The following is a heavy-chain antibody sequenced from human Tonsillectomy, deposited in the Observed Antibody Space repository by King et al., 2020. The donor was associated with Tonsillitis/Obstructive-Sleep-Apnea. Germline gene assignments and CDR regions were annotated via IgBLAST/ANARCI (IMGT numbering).Heavy chain of an antibody. Sequence: QLVQSGAEVKKPGASLKVSCKASGYTFTSYFMHWVRQAPGQGLEWIGRNILKCADTNYSQKFQGRRTMTRDTSISTAYMELSRLRSDDTAMYYCARVDGTAFDIWGQGTMVTVSS. CDR2: NILKCADT. D-gene: IGHD3/OR15-3a*01. CDR1: GYTFTSYF. J-gene: IGHJ3*02. V-gene: IGHV1-2*06. CDR3: ARVDGTAFDI.